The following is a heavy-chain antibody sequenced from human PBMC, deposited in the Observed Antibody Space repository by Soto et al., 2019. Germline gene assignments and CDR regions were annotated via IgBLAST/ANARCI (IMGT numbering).Heavy chain of an antibody. CDR3: VVGRYYYDSSGPIRLYYYGMDV. Sequence: GGSLRLSCAASGFTFSSYAMSWVRQAPGKGLEWVSAISGSGGSTYYADSVKGRFTISRDNSKNTLYLQMNSLRAEDTAVYYCVVGRYYYDSSGPIRLYYYGMDVWGQGTTVTVSS. CDR2: ISGSGGST. CDR1: GFTFSSYA. D-gene: IGHD3-22*01. J-gene: IGHJ6*02. V-gene: IGHV3-23*01.